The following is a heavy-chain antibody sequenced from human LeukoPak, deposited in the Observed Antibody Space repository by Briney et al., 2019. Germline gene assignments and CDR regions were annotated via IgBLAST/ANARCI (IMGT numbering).Heavy chain of an antibody. V-gene: IGHV3-23*01. CDR1: GLTFSNYA. Sequence: PGGSLRLSCAASGLTFSNYAMSWVRQAPGKGLEWVSTITSSGTLTFYTDSVKGRFTIFRDNYKDTLYLQMNSLRAEDTALYYCATETATTITTTGSYYWGQGTLVTVSP. CDR2: ITSSGTLT. CDR3: ATETATTITTTGSYY. J-gene: IGHJ4*02. D-gene: IGHD4-11*01.